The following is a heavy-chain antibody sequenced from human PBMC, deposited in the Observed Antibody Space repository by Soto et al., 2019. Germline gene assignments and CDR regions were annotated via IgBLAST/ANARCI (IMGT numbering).Heavy chain of an antibody. CDR2: IIPIFGTA. V-gene: IGHV1-69*13. J-gene: IGHJ5*02. CDR1: GGTFSSYA. Sequence: GASVKVSCKASGGTFSSYAISWVRQAPGQGLEWMGGIIPIFGTANYAQKFQGRVTITADESTSTAYMELSSLRSEDTAVYYCARDEDSSSWYMNWFDPWGQGTLVTVS. CDR3: ARDEDSSSWYMNWFDP. D-gene: IGHD6-13*01.